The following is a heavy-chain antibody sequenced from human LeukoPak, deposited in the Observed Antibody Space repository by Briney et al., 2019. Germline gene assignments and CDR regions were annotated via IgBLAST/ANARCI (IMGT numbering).Heavy chain of an antibody. CDR2: IKEDGSEK. CDR3: ARLGGDSNGYYFDY. CDR1: GFTFSRYW. V-gene: IGHV3-7*01. J-gene: IGHJ4*02. D-gene: IGHD3-22*01. Sequence: GGSLRLSCAASGFTFSRYWVSWVRQAPGKGLEWVANIKEDGSEKYHVDSLKGRFTISRDNAKNSLYLQMNSLIAEDTAVYYCARLGGDSNGYYFDYWGQGTLVTVSS.